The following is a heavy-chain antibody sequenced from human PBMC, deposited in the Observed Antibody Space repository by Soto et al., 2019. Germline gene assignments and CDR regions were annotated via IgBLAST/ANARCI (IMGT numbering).Heavy chain of an antibody. CDR3: ARELGYCTNGVCSDYFDY. D-gene: IGHD2-8*01. CDR2: IYYSGST. V-gene: IGHV4-31*03. Sequence: QVQLQESGPGLVKPSQTLSLTCTVSGGSISSGGYYWSWIRQHPGKGLEWIGYIYYSGSTYYNPYLKSRVTISVDTSKNQFSLKLSCVSAADMAVYYCARELGYCTNGVCSDYFDYWVQGTLVTVSS. CDR1: GGSISSGGYY. J-gene: IGHJ4*01.